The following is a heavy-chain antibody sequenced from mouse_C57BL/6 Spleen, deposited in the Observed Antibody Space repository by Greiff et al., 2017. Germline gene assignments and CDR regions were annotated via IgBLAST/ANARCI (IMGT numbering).Heavy chain of an antibody. CDR3: ARRCWDYYFGY. Sequence: QVQLQQPGAELVMPGASVKLSCKASGYTFTSYWMHWVKQRPGQGLEWIGEIDPSDSYTNYNQKFKGKSTLTVDKSSSTAYMQLSSLTSEDSAVYYCARRCWDYYFGYWGQGTTLTVSS. CDR1: GYTFTSYW. V-gene: IGHV1-69*01. J-gene: IGHJ2*01. CDR2: IDPSDSYT. D-gene: IGHD4-1*01.